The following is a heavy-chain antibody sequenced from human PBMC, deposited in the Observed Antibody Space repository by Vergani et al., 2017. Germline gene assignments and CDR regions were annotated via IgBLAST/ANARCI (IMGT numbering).Heavy chain of an antibody. CDR1: RFTVSSNY. CDR2: IYSGGST. J-gene: IGHJ4*02. D-gene: IGHD4-17*01. CDR3: ARISDYSRNFDY. Sequence: EVQLVETGGGLIQPGGSLRLSCAASRFTVSSNYMSWVRQAPGKGLEWVSVIYSGGSTYYADSVKGRFTISRDNSKNTLYLQMNSLRAEDTAVYYCARISDYSRNFDYWGQGTLVTVSS. V-gene: IGHV3-53*02.